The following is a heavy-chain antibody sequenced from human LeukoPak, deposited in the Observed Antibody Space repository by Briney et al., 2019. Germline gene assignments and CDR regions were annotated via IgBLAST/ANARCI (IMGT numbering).Heavy chain of an antibody. CDR1: GGSFSGYY. V-gene: IGHV4-34*01. CDR2: INHSGST. Sequence: SETLSLTCAVYGGSFSGYYWSWIRQPPGKGLEWIGEINHSGSTNYNPSLKSRVTISVDTSKNQFSLKLSSVTAADTAVYYCARLVVVITNWFDPWGQGTLVTVSS. CDR3: ARLVVVITNWFDP. J-gene: IGHJ5*02. D-gene: IGHD3-22*01.